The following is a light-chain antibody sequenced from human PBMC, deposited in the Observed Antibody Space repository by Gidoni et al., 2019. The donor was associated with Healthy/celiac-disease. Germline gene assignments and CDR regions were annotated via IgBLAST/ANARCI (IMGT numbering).Light chain of an antibody. Sequence: DIQMTHTPSSLSASVGDRVTITCQASQELRKYLNWYQQKTGKAHKLLIYDACNLETGFPSRLRGSGSGTDFTFTISILQPEDIATYYCQQYDNLPPPITFGQGTRLEIK. V-gene: IGKV1-33*01. CDR2: DAC. J-gene: IGKJ5*01. CDR1: QELRKY. CDR3: QQYDNLPPPIT.